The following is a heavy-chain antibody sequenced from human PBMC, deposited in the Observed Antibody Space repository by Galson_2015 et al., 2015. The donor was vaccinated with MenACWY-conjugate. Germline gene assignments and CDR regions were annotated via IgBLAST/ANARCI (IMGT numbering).Heavy chain of an antibody. Sequence: SLRLSCAASGFSFSTYAMTWVRQAPGKGLEWVSLISGSGDETYHADSVKGRFTISRDNSKNAMFLQMNSLRVEDTGVYYCTRVQEGTSGSFDIWGLGTSVTVSS. CDR2: ISGSGDET. V-gene: IGHV3-23*01. CDR3: TRVQEGTSGSFDI. J-gene: IGHJ3*02. D-gene: IGHD2-15*01. CDR1: GFSFSTYA.